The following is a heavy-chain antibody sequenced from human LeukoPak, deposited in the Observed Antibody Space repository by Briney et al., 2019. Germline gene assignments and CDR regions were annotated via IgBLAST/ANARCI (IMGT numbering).Heavy chain of an antibody. CDR3: ARGSYSSSWSVGFDP. CDR1: GGTFSSYA. Sequence: SVKVSCKASGGTFSSYAISWVRQAPGQGHEWMGRIIPIFGTANYGQKFQGRVTITTDESTSTAYMELSSLRSEDTAMYCCARGSYSSSWSVGFDPWGQGTLVTVSS. D-gene: IGHD6-13*01. V-gene: IGHV1-69*05. CDR2: IIPIFGTA. J-gene: IGHJ5*02.